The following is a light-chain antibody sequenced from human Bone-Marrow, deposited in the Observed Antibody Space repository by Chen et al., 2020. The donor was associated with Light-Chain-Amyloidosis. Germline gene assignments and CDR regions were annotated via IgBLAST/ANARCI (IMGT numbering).Light chain of an antibody. CDR1: NIGSTS. CDR2: DDS. J-gene: IGLJ3*02. CDR3: QVWDRRSDRPV. Sequence: SYVLTQPSSVSVAPGQTPPIACGGNNIGSTSVHWYQQTPGQAPLLVVYDDSDRPSGIPERLSGSNSGNTATLTISRVEAGDEADYYCQVWDRRSDRPVVGGGTKLTVL. V-gene: IGLV3-21*02.